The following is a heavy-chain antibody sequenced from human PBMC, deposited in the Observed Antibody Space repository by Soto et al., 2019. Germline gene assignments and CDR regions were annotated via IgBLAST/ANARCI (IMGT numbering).Heavy chain of an antibody. CDR3: ARDNGPSASCPDY. J-gene: IGHJ4*02. Sequence: DVQLVESGGGLVQPGGSLRLSCAASGFTFSSYGMHWVRQAPGKGLVWVSRINSDGSSTNYADSVKGRFLITRDNAKNTLYLRVHSLRAEDTAIYYCARDNGPSASCPDYWGQGTLVTVSS. V-gene: IGHV3-74*01. CDR1: GFTFSSYG. D-gene: IGHD2-2*01. CDR2: INSDGSST.